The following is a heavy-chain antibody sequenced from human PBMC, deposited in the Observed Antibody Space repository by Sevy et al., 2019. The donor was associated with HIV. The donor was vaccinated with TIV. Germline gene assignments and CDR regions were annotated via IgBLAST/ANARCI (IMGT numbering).Heavy chain of an antibody. Sequence: SETLSLTCTVSGGSISSSSYYWGWIRQPPGKGGEWIGSNYYSGSTYYNPALKRRGTISVATSKNQYALKLSSVTAADTAVYYCATGPYFRAFDIWGQGTMVTVSS. CDR3: ATGPYFRAFDI. J-gene: IGHJ3*02. CDR2: NYYSGST. D-gene: IGHD2-21*01. V-gene: IGHV4-39*01. CDR1: GGSISSSSYY.